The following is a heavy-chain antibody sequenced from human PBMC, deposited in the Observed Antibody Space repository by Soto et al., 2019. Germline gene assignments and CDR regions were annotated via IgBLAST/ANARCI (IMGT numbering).Heavy chain of an antibody. CDR1: GGTFSSYA. V-gene: IGHV1-69*13. CDR3: AVSMTTVTPSGMDV. CDR2: IIPIFGTA. Sequence: GASVEVSCKASGGTFSSYAISWVLQAPGQGLEWMGGIIPIFGTANYAQKFQGRVTITADESTSTAYMELSSLRSEDTAMYYCAVSMTTVTPSGMDVWGQGTTVTVSS. J-gene: IGHJ6*02. D-gene: IGHD4-4*01.